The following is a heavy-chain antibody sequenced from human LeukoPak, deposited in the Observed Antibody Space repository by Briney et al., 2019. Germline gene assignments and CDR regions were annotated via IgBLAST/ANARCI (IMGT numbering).Heavy chain of an antibody. J-gene: IGHJ4*02. CDR3: ARHEGYCRGGSCYSYY. D-gene: IGHD2-15*01. CDR2: IYPGDSDT. CDR1: GYSFTSYW. Sequence: GESLKISCKGSGYSFTSYWIGWVRQMPGKGLEWMGIIYPGDSDTRYSPSFQGQVTISADKSISTAYLQWSSLKASDTAMYYCARHEGYCRGGSCYSYYWGQGTLVTVSS. V-gene: IGHV5-51*01.